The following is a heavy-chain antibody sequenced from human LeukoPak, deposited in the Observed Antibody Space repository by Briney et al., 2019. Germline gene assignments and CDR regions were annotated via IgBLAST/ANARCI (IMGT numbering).Heavy chain of an antibody. J-gene: IGHJ4*02. Sequence: GGSLRLSCAASGFTFSRYAMHWVRQAPGKGLEWVAIISYDGSNKYYADSVKGRFTISRDNSKNTLYLQMNSLRAEDTAVYFCAKDRRLYDILTPFDYWGQGTLVTVSS. CDR2: ISYDGSNK. CDR1: GFTFSRYA. V-gene: IGHV3-30-3*01. CDR3: AKDRRLYDILTPFDY. D-gene: IGHD3-9*01.